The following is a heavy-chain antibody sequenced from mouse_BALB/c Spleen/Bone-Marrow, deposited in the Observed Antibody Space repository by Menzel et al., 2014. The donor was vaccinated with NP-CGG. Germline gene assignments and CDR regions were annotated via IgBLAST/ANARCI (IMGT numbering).Heavy chain of an antibody. CDR1: GFTFTDYY. Sequence: EVQVVESGGGLVQPGGSLRLSCATSGFTFTDYYMSWVRQPPGKALEWLGFIRNKANGYTTEYSASVKGRFTISRDNSQSILYLQMNTLRAEDSATYYCARAFTINAMDYWGQGTSVTVSS. CDR3: ARAFTINAMDY. J-gene: IGHJ4*01. V-gene: IGHV7-3*02. D-gene: IGHD1-1*02. CDR2: IRNKANGYTT.